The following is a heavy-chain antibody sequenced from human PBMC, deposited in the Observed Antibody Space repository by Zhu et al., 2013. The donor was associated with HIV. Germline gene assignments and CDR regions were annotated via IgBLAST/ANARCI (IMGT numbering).Heavy chain of an antibody. V-gene: IGHV1-46*01. CDR1: GYTFTSYY. Sequence: QVQLVQSGAEVKKPGASVKVSCKASGYTFTSYYMHWVRQAPGQGLEWMGIINPSGGSTSYAQKFQGRVTMTRDTSTSTANMELSSLRSEDTAVYYCARFPFYSGSYAGYYYYGMDVWGQGTTVTVSS. J-gene: IGHJ6*02. CDR3: ARFPFYSGSYAGYYYYGMDV. D-gene: IGHD1-26*01. CDR2: INPSGGST.